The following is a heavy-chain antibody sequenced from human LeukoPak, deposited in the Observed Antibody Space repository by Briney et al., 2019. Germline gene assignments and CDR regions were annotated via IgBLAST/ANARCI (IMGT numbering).Heavy chain of an antibody. CDR1: GYSFTSYW. Sequence: GGALKISCKGSGYSFTSYWIGWVRQLPGKGLEWRGIIYPGDSDTRYSPSFQGPVTISAAKSISTAYLQWSSLKASDTAMYYCARPLGASVDPWGQGTLVTVSS. J-gene: IGHJ5*02. D-gene: IGHD3-16*01. CDR2: IYPGDSDT. V-gene: IGHV5-51*01. CDR3: ARPLGASVDP.